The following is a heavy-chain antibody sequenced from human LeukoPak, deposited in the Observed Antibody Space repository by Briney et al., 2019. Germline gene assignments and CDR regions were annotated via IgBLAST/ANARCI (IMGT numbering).Heavy chain of an antibody. V-gene: IGHV3-23*01. CDR1: GFTFSSYA. CDR3: AKDNSIAVRIFDY. J-gene: IGHJ4*02. Sequence: PGGSLRLSCAASGFTFSSYAMSWVRQAPGKGLEWVSAISGSGGSTYYADSVKGRFTISRDNSKDTLYLQMNSLRAEDTAIYYCAKDNSIAVRIFDYWGQGTLVTVSS. D-gene: IGHD6-6*01. CDR2: ISGSGGST.